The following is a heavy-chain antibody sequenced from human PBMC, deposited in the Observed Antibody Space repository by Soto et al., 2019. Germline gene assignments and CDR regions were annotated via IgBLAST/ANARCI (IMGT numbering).Heavy chain of an antibody. CDR1: CGSVTSYY. Sequence: SDTLSITCPVSCGSVTSYYWNWIRQTPWKGLEWIGYIFYSGITYYNPSLKSRVTMSLDTSTNQFSLKLSSVTAADTAVYYCARAMVTYAVGLYCFDSWGQGTLVTVSS. V-gene: IGHV4-59*02. CDR3: ARAMVTYAVGLYCFDS. CDR2: IFYSGIT. J-gene: IGHJ4*02. D-gene: IGHD3-16*01.